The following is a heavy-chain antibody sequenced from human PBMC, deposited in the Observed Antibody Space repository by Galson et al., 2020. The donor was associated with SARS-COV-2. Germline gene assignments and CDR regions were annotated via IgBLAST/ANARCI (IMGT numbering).Heavy chain of an antibody. J-gene: IGHJ6*02. Sequence: GGSLSLSCAASGFTFRSSAMHWVRQAPGKGLEWVAVISYDGSNKYYAASVKGRFTISIDNSKNTLYLQMNSLGAEDTAVYYWARAGSGSYFSGMDVWGQGTTVTVSS. CDR1: GFTFRSSA. D-gene: IGHD3-10*01. CDR2: ISYDGSNK. V-gene: IGHV3-30-3*01. CDR3: ARAGSGSYFSGMDV.